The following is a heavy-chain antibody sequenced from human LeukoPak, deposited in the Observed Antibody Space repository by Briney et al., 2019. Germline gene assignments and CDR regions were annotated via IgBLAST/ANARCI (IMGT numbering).Heavy chain of an antibody. V-gene: IGHV1-8*01. D-gene: IGHD3-22*01. Sequence: ASVKVSCKASGYTFTSYDINWVRRATGQGLEWMGWMNPNSGNTGYAQKFQGRVTMTRNTSISTAYMELSRLRSDDTAVYYCARDERYDSSGYPFDYWGQGTLVTVSS. CDR1: GYTFTSYD. CDR3: ARDERYDSSGYPFDY. J-gene: IGHJ4*02. CDR2: MNPNSGNT.